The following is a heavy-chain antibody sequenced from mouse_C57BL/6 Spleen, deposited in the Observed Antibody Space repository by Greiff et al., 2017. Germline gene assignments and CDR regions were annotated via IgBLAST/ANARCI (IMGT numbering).Heavy chain of an antibody. V-gene: IGHV1-76*01. J-gene: IGHJ1*03. CDR3: ARSVYGSSYGYFDV. D-gene: IGHD1-1*01. Sequence: QVQLKQSGAELVRPGASVKLSCKASGYTFTDYYINWVKQRPGQGLEWIARIYPGSGNTYYNEKFKGKATLTAEKSSSTAYMQLSSLTSEDSAVYFCARSVYGSSYGYFDVWGTGTTVTVSS. CDR1: GYTFTDYY. CDR2: IYPGSGNT.